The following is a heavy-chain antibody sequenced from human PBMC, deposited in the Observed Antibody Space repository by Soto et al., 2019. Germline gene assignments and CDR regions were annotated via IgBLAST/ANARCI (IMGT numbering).Heavy chain of an antibody. D-gene: IGHD6-6*01. J-gene: IGHJ4*02. Sequence: SETLSLTCFVSGGSISDFYWSWIRQPPGKGLEWIGYIYYSGSTNYNPSLKSRVTISVDTSKNQFSLNLRSMSPADTAVYYCARVGGLAARTFDYWGPGTLVTVSS. CDR2: IYYSGST. CDR3: ARVGGLAARTFDY. CDR1: GGSISDFY. V-gene: IGHV4-59*01.